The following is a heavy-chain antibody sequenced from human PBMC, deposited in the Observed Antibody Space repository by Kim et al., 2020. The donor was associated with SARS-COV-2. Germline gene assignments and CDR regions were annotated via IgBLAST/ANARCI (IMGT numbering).Heavy chain of an antibody. CDR1: GFTFSSYW. CDR2: IKQDGSEK. CDR3: ARDGGETMIVAGFDY. Sequence: GGSLRLSCAASGFTFSSYWMSWVRQAPGKGLEWVANIKQDGSEKYYVDSVKGRFTISRDNAKNSLYLQMNSLRAEDTAVYYCARDGGETMIVAGFDYWGQGTLVTVSS. J-gene: IGHJ4*02. D-gene: IGHD3-22*01. V-gene: IGHV3-7*01.